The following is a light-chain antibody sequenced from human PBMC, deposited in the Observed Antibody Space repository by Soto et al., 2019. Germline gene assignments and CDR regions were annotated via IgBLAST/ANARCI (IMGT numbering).Light chain of an antibody. CDR3: QTWGTGIHVV. CDR2: LNSDGSH. Sequence: QLVLTQSPSASASLGASVNLTCTLSSGHSKYIIAWHQQQPEKGPRYLMKLNSDGSHNKGDGIPDRFSGSSSGAERYLTISSLQSEDEADYYCQTWGTGIHVVFGGGTKLTVL. CDR1: SGHSKYI. J-gene: IGLJ2*01. V-gene: IGLV4-69*01.